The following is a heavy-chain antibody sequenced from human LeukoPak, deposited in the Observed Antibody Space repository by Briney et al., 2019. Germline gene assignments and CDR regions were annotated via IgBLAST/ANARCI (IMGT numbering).Heavy chain of an antibody. Sequence: PSETLSLTCTVSGGSISSSSYYWGWIRQPPGKGLEWIGSIYYSGSTYYNPSLKSRVTISVDTSKNQFSLKLSSVTAADAAVYYCARPKDYGSGTNNWFDPWGQGTLVTVSS. J-gene: IGHJ5*02. D-gene: IGHD3-10*01. CDR2: IYYSGST. CDR3: ARPKDYGSGTNNWFDP. V-gene: IGHV4-39*01. CDR1: GGSISSSSYY.